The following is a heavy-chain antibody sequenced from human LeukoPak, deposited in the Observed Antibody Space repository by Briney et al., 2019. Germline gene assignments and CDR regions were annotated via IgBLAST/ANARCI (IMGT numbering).Heavy chain of an antibody. V-gene: IGHV3-33*06. CDR1: GFTFSRYG. CDR2: IWYDESNS. CDR3: AKSFLELEAYDYYMDV. J-gene: IGHJ6*03. Sequence: GGSLRLSCAASGFTFSRYGMHWVRQAPGKGLEWAAVIWYDESNSYYADSVKGRFTISRDNSKKTLYLQMNSLRAEDTAVYYCAKSFLELEAYDYYMDVWGKGTTVTVSS. D-gene: IGHD1-7*01.